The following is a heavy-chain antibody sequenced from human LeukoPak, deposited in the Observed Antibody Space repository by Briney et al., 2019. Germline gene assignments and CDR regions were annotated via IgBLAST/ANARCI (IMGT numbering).Heavy chain of an antibody. CDR1: GGSISSSY. CDR3: ARHLAAATSAFDY. J-gene: IGHJ4*02. CDR2: LYSTGGRT. D-gene: IGHD6-13*01. Sequence: SETLSLTCAVSGGSISSSYWSWIRQPPGKGLEWIAYLYSTGGRTNYNPSLKSRVTISVDPSKNHFSLKMNSVTTADTAVYYCARHLAAATSAFDYWGRGALVTVSS. V-gene: IGHV4-59*01.